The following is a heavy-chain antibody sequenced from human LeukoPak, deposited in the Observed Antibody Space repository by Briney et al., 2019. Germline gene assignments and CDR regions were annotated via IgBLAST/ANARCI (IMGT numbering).Heavy chain of an antibody. V-gene: IGHV1-18*01. CDR3: ARVNARRVAGTNFDY. CDR1: GYTFTSYG. D-gene: IGHD6-19*01. Sequence: GASVKVSCKASGYTFTSYGISWVRQAPGQGLEWMGWISAYNGNTNYAQKLQGRVTMTTDTSTSTAYMELRSLRSDDTAVYYCARVNARRVAGTNFDYWGQGTLVTVSS. CDR2: ISAYNGNT. J-gene: IGHJ4*02.